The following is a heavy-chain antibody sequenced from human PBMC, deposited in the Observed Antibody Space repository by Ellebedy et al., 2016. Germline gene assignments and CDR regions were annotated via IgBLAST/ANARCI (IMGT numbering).Heavy chain of an antibody. D-gene: IGHD1-26*01. CDR2: IYYSGST. Sequence: SETLSLTCAVSGDSISSYYWSWIRQPPGKGLEWIAYIYYSGSTNYNPSLKSRVTISVDTSKNQFSLKLSSVTAADTAVYYCASVGADFDYWGQGTLVTVSS. CDR3: ASVGADFDY. V-gene: IGHV4-59*01. CDR1: GDSISSYY. J-gene: IGHJ4*02.